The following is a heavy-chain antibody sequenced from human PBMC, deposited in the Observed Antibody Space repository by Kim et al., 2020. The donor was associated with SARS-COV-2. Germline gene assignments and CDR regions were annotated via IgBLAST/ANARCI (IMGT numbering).Heavy chain of an antibody. V-gene: IGHV3-23*01. D-gene: IGHD6-19*01. CDR3: AKDFAFPTRIPPLSSSGWRTDQGPLYYFDY. J-gene: IGHJ4*02. CDR1: GFTFSSYA. CDR2: ISGSGGST. Sequence: GGSLRLSCAASGFTFSSYAMSWVRQAPGKGLEWVSAISGSGGSTYYADSVKGRFTISRDNSKNTLYLQMNSLRAEDTAVYYCAKDFAFPTRIPPLSSSGWRTDQGPLYYFDYWGQGTLFTVSS.